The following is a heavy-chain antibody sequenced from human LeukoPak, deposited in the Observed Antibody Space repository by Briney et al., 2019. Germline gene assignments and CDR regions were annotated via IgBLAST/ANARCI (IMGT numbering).Heavy chain of an antibody. J-gene: IGHJ4*02. CDR1: GGTFSSYA. V-gene: IGHV1-69*04. CDR3: ASESLMITFGGVIVRGVGNYFDY. Sequence: SVKVSCKASGGTFSSYAISWVRQAPGQGLEWMGRIIPILGIANYAQKLQGRVTITADKSTSTAYMELSSLRSEDTAVYYCASESLMITFGGVIVRGVGNYFDYWGQGTLVTVSS. D-gene: IGHD3-16*02. CDR2: IIPILGIA.